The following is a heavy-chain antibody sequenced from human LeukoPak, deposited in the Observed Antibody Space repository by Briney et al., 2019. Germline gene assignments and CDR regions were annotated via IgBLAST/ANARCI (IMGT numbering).Heavy chain of an antibody. CDR1: GGTFSSYA. D-gene: IGHD2-15*01. CDR2: IIPIFGTA. CDR3: ARASGRSVVAATRWCFDY. V-gene: IGHV1-69*05. Sequence: SVKVSCKASGGTFSSYAISWVRQAPGQGLEWMGGIIPIFGTANYAQKFQGRVTITTDESTSTAYMELSSLRSEDTAVYYCARASGRSVVAATRWCFDYWGQGTLVTVSS. J-gene: IGHJ4*02.